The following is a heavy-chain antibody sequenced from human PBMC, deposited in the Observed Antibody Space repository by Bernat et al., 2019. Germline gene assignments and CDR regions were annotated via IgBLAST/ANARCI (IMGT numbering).Heavy chain of an antibody. V-gene: IGHV4-34*01. CDR3: ARGRPNYYDYYYMDV. CDR1: GGSFSGYY. Sequence: QVQLQQWGAGLLKPSETLSLNCAVSGGSFSGYYWSWIRQSPGKGLEWIGEVNQSRSTNYNPSLKSRVTISVDMSKNQFSLRLGSVTAADTAVYYCARGRPNYYDYYYMDVWGRGTTVTVSS. CDR2: VNQSRST. J-gene: IGHJ6*03.